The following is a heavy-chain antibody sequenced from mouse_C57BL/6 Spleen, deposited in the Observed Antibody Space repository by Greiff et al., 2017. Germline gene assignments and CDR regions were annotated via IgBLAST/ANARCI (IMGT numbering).Heavy chain of an antibody. Sequence: QVQLQQPGAELVMPGASVKLSCKASGYTFTSYWMHWVKQRPGQGLEWIGELDPSDSYTNYNQKFKGKSTLTVDKSSSTAYMQLSSLTSEDSAVYDCAMGGYYSSSCVWYFDFWGKGTTVTVSS. V-gene: IGHV1-69*01. CDR3: AMGGYYSSSCVWYFDF. CDR2: LDPSDSYT. CDR1: GYTFTSYW. J-gene: IGHJ1*03. D-gene: IGHD1-1*01.